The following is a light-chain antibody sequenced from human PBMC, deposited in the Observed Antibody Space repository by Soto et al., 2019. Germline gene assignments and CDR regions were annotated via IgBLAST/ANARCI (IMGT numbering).Light chain of an antibody. V-gene: IGKV1-5*03. CDR2: EGS. CDR3: QQYNTYSRT. J-gene: IGKJ1*01. Sequence: DIQMTQSPSTLSASIGDRVTITCRASQSISRWLAWYRQKPGEAPKLLIYEGSILERGVPSRFSGSGSGTEFTLTISSPQPDDFATFYCQQYNTYSRTFGQGTRVEVK. CDR1: QSISRW.